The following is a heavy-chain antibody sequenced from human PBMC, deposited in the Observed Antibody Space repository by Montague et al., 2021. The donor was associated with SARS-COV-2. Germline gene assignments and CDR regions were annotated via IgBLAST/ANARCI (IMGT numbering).Heavy chain of an antibody. Sequence: SETLSLTCAVHGTPFSGYYWNWIRQPPGKGLEWIGEINHGGSTKYSPSLKSRLTISADTSKNQSSLKLTSVAAADTAVYYCARLRDGVVPSPILGVGPYYSYYYMDVWGRGTTVTVSS. D-gene: IGHD3-10*01. CDR3: ARLRDGVVPSPILGVGPYYSYYYMDV. J-gene: IGHJ6*03. CDR1: GTPFSGYY. V-gene: IGHV4-34*01. CDR2: INHGGST.